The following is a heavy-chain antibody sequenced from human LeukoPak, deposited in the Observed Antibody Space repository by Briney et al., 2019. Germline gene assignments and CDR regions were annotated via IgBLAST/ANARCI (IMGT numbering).Heavy chain of an antibody. CDR1: GGSFSGYY. V-gene: IGHV4-34*01. CDR3: ARLLRFFGTGYYYGMDV. Sequence: NPSETLSLTCAVYGGSFSGYYWSWIRQPPGKGLDWIGEINHSGSTNYNPSLKSRVTISVDTSKNQFSLKLSSVIAADTAVYYCARLLRFFGTGYYYGMDVWGQGTTVTVSS. J-gene: IGHJ6*02. CDR2: INHSGST. D-gene: IGHD3-3*01.